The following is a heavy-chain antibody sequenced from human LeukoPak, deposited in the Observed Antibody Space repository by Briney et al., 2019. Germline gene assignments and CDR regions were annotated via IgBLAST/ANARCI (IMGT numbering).Heavy chain of an antibody. V-gene: IGHV3-30*02. CDR2: IRNDGTNE. D-gene: IGHD5-18*01. Sequence: GGSLRLSCAASRVTFSCYAMHWVRQAPGKGLEWLAIIRNDGTNEYYADSVKGRFAVSRDNPKNTLYLQMNSLRIEDTGVYYCAKDGDTSMVHWGQGTLVTVSS. CDR1: RVTFSCYA. CDR3: AKDGDTSMVH. J-gene: IGHJ4*02.